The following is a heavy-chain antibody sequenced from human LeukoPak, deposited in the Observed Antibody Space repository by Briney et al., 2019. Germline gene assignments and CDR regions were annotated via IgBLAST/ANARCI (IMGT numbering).Heavy chain of an antibody. J-gene: IGHJ4*02. CDR1: GRSISSYY. CDR2: IYYSGGT. CDR3: ARTRYYYNSRSYGAPYYFDY. V-gene: IGHV4-59*08. Sequence: SEPLSLTCTVSGRSISSYYWSWIRQPPGKGLEWIGYIYYSGGTYYNPPLKSRVTISVDTSKNQFSLKLSSVTAADTAVYYCARTRYYYNSRSYGAPYYFDYWGQGTLVTVSS. D-gene: IGHD3-10*01.